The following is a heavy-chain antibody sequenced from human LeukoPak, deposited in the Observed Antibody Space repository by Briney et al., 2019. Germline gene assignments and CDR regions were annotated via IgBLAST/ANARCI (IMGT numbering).Heavy chain of an antibody. CDR1: GFTFSSYG. CDR2: IRYDGSNK. Sequence: GGSLRLSCAASGFTFSSYGMHWVRQAPGKGLEWVAFIRYDGSNKYYADSVKGRFTISRDNSKSTLYLQMNSLRAEDTAVYYWAKFGFGEPIGDYWGQGTLVTVSS. V-gene: IGHV3-30*02. CDR3: AKFGFGEPIGDY. J-gene: IGHJ4*02. D-gene: IGHD3-10*01.